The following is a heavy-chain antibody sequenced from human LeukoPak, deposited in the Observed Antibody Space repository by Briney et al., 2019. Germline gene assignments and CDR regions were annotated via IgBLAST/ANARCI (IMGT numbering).Heavy chain of an antibody. D-gene: IGHD2-15*01. Sequence: GGSLRLSCAASGFTFNIYSMNWVRQAPGKGLEWVSRITSSSHYIYYADSVKGRFTISRDNAKNSLYLGMSSLRADDTAVYYCARAENSGSGGLDPWGQGTLVTVSS. CDR1: GFTFNIYS. CDR3: ARAENSGSGGLDP. J-gene: IGHJ5*02. CDR2: ITSSSHYI. V-gene: IGHV3-21*01.